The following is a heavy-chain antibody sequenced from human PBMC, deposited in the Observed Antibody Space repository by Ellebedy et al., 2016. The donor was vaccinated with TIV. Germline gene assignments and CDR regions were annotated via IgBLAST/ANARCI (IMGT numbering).Heavy chain of an antibody. CDR2: INPNSGGT. Sequence: ASVKVSXXASGYTFTSYDINWVRQATGQGLEWMGWINPNSGGTNYAQKFQGRVTMTRNTSISTAYMELSSLRSEDTAVYYCARVGRITMVRGVIPPYYYYMDVWGKGTTVTVSS. CDR3: ARVGRITMVRGVIPPYYYYMDV. J-gene: IGHJ6*03. V-gene: IGHV1-8*01. CDR1: GYTFTSYD. D-gene: IGHD3-10*01.